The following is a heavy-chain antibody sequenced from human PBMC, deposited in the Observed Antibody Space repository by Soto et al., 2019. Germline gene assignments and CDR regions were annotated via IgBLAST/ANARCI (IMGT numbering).Heavy chain of an antibody. Sequence: QVQLVQSGAEVKKPGASVKVSCKASGYTFTSYGISWVRQAPGQGLEWMGWISTYNGNTNYAQKLQGRVTMTTDTSTSKVYMELRSLRSDDTAVYYCARSIVYSGYDYPPDYWGQGTLVTVSS. CDR1: GYTFTSYG. J-gene: IGHJ4*02. CDR3: ARSIVYSGYDYPPDY. CDR2: ISTYNGNT. D-gene: IGHD5-12*01. V-gene: IGHV1-18*01.